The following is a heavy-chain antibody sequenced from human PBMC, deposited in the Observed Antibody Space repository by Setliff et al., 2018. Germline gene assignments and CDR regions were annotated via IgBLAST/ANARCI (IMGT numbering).Heavy chain of an antibody. CDR2: IWPPNSLA. Sequence: SCQASGYTFSTLWIGWVRQMPGKGLEWVGIIWPPNSLAKYSPSVEGQVTISVDRSINTAYLQWNSLKASDTAMYYCVRLGYAYGQGDYWGQGTLRTVS. D-gene: IGHD3-10*01. CDR1: GYTFSTLW. CDR3: VRLGYAYGQGDY. J-gene: IGHJ4*02. V-gene: IGHV5-51*01.